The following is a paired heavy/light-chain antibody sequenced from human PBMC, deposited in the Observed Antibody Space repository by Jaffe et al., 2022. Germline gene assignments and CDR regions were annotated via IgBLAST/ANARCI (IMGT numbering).Heavy chain of an antibody. CDR3: ARDFHNMSASWGSFFDP. CDR1: EGTFSTYA. D-gene: IGHD3-16*01. J-gene: IGHJ5*02. CDR2: ISPLFATA. V-gene: IGHV1-69*12. Sequence: QVQLVQSAADVKKPGSSVKVSCRASEGTFSTYAITWVRQAPGQGLEWMGAISPLFATATYAREFQGRLTISADASTTTSYMELRFLTSADTAVYYCARDFHNMSASWGSFFDPWGQGTLVTVSS.
Light chain of an antibody. Sequence: QSVLTQPPSVSGAPRQTVTISCSGRKSNIGDNRVNWYQQLPGRAPKVLIFHDDMVPSGVSDRFSGSRSGTSASLAISGLQSEDEADYYCSAWDDSLKGYVFGTGTKVTVL. CDR3: SAWDDSLKGYV. CDR2: HDD. J-gene: IGLJ1*01. CDR1: KSNIGDNR. V-gene: IGLV1-36*01.